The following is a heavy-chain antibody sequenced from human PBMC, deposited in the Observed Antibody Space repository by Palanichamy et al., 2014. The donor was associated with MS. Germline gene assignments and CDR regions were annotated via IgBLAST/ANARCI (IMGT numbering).Heavy chain of an antibody. V-gene: IGHV3-23*04. Sequence: DVQLVESGGGLVQPGGSLRLSCAASGFTFNNFGMSWVRQAPGKGLEWVSSIRSSGGKTYYADSVKGRFTISRDNSKNTLYMQMNSLRAEDTALYYCAKSYYDLLTGYSVDAFDIWGQGTMVTVSS. D-gene: IGHD3-9*01. CDR2: IRSSGGKT. CDR3: AKSYYDLLTGYSVDAFDI. J-gene: IGHJ3*02. CDR1: GFTFNNFG.